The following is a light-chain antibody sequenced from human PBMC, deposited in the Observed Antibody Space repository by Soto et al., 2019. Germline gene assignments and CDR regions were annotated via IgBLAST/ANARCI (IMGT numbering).Light chain of an antibody. V-gene: IGKV3D-20*02. CDR3: QQYNNWPIT. CDR1: QSVTSDF. CDR2: DAS. Sequence: IVLTQSPGTLSLSPGERVTLSCRASQSVTSDFLAWYQHKSGQAPRLLIYDASSRATGIPDRFSGSGSGTDFTLTISSLQSEDFEIYYCQQYNNWPITFGQGTRLEI. J-gene: IGKJ5*01.